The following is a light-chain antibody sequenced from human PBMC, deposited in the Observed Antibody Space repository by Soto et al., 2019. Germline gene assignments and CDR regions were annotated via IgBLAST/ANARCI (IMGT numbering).Light chain of an antibody. V-gene: IGKV1-39*01. CDR3: QQSTSFPRT. CDR2: ASS. Sequence: IQLTQSPSSLSAHVGGRVTITCRATKSINTYVNWYQQKPGKAPKLLISASSSLQSGVPSRFSGSGSGTDFTLTISSLQPEDFATYYCQQSTSFPRTFGQGTKVDIK. CDR1: KSINTY. J-gene: IGKJ1*01.